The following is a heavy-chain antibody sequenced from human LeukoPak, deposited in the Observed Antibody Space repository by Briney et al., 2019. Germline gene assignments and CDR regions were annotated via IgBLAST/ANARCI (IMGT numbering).Heavy chain of an antibody. CDR3: ARSPHAANIVVVPAASYFDY. V-gene: IGHV1-69*02. J-gene: IGHJ4*02. CDR1: GGTFSRYS. D-gene: IGHD2-2*01. CDR2: ITPILAIA. Sequence: VASVKVSCKASGGTFSRYSISWVRQAPGQGLEWMGRITPILAIANYAQKFQGRVTITADKSTSTAYMVLSSLRSEDTAVYYCARSPHAANIVVVPAASYFDYWGQGTLVTVSS.